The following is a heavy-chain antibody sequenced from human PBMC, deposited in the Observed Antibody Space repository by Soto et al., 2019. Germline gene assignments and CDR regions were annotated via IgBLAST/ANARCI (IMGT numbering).Heavy chain of an antibody. CDR3: ARDKITGLFDY. D-gene: IGHD2-8*02. J-gene: IGHJ4*02. CDR1: GGSFSGYY. CDR2: INHSGST. V-gene: IGHV4-34*01. Sequence: QVQLQQWGAGLLKPSETLSLTCAVYGGSFSGYYWTWIRQPPGTGLEWIGEINHSGSTNYNPSLKSLVTISVDTSKNQFSLKLTSVTAADTAVYYCARDKITGLFDYWGQETLVTVSS.